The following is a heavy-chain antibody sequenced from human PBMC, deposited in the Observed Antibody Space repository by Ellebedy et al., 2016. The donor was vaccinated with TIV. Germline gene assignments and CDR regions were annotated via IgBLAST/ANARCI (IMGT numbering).Heavy chain of an antibody. CDR3: ARDRGDYSISGP. V-gene: IGHV3-74*01. CDR2: IKSDGSGT. J-gene: IGHJ5*02. Sequence: GGSLRLSXVASGFTFGRYCMHWVRQAPGNKLVWVSRIKSDGSGTTYADSVKGRFTTSRDNARNTQYLQMNSLRGEDTAVYFCARDRGDYSISGPWGQGTLVTVSS. D-gene: IGHD4-11*01. CDR1: GFTFGRYC.